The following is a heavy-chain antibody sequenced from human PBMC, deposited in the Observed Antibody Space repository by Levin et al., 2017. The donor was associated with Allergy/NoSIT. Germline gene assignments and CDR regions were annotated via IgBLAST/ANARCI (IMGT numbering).Heavy chain of an antibody. CDR3: AKDSPYSGYDIFPYNWIDP. CDR2: ISGSGGST. D-gene: IGHD5-12*01. CDR1: GFTFSSYA. J-gene: IGHJ5*02. V-gene: IGHV3-23*01. Sequence: GESLKISCAASGFTFSSYAMSWVRQAPGKGLEWVSAISGSGGSTYYADSVKGRFTISRDNSKNTLYLQMNSLRAEDTAVYYCAKDSPYSGYDIFPYNWIDPWGQGTLVTVSS.